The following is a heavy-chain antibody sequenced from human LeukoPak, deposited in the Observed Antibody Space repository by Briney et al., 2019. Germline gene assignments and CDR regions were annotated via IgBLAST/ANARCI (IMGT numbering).Heavy chain of an antibody. CDR1: GGSFSGYY. Sequence: SETLSLTCAVYGGSFSGYYWSWIRQPPGKGLEWIGEINHSGSTNYNPSLKSRVTISVDTSKNQFSLKLSSVTAADTAVYYCARWPDEGSVLLYFGWLPPNAFDIWGQGTMVTVSS. CDR2: INHSGST. J-gene: IGHJ3*02. V-gene: IGHV4-34*01. D-gene: IGHD3-9*01. CDR3: ARWPDEGSVLLYFGWLPPNAFDI.